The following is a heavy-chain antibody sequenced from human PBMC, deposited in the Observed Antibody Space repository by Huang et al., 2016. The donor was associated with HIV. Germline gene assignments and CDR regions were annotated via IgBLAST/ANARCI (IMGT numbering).Heavy chain of an antibody. CDR3: ARDRKYDNAWYWFDP. CDR1: GGTFSSYA. D-gene: IGHD1-1*01. V-gene: IGHV1-69*01. J-gene: IGHJ5*02. Sequence: QVQLVQSGAAVKKPGSSVRVSCEASGGTFSSYAINWVRQAPGQGLELLGGIIPIFGTPNYAQKFQGRVTITADESTSTAYMELSSLRSDDTAVYYCARDRKYDNAWYWFDPWGQGTLVTVSS. CDR2: IIPIFGTP.